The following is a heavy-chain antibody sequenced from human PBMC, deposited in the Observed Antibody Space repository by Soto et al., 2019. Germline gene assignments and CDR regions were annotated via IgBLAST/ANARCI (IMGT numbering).Heavy chain of an antibody. J-gene: IGHJ4*02. CDR3: ATYTGYSGYDLEYYFDY. CDR1: GYTFTSYA. CDR2: INAGNGNT. Sequence: QVQLVQPGAEVKKPGASVTVSCKASGYTFTSYAMHWVRQAPGQRLEWMGWINAGNGNTKYSQKFQGRVTITRDTAASTAYMELSSLRSEDTAVYYCATYTGYSGYDLEYYFDYWGQGTLVTVSS. V-gene: IGHV1-3*01. D-gene: IGHD5-12*01.